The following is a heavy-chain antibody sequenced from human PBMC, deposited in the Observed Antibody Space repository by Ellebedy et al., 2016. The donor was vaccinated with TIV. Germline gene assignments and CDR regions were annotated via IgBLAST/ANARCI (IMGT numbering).Heavy chain of an antibody. CDR1: GGTFNYYA. J-gene: IGHJ4*02. CDR2: IIPILGRT. Sequence: AASVKVSCKASGGTFNYYAMGWVRQAPGLGLEWMGRIIPILGRTNYAPKFQGRVTFTADKLTNTLYMELTSLRSEDTAVYFCARDLVGDSTRFFDYWGQGTLVIVSS. V-gene: IGHV1-69*04. D-gene: IGHD1-26*01. CDR3: ARDLVGDSTRFFDY.